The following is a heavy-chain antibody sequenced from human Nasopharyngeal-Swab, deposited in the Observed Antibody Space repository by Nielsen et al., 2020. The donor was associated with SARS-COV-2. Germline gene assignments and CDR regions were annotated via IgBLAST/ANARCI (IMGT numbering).Heavy chain of an antibody. CDR3: AHRSVAVAGPYFDY. J-gene: IGHJ4*02. D-gene: IGHD6-19*01. CDR1: GFSLSTSGVG. CDR2: IYWDDDK. V-gene: IGHV2-5*02. Sequence: SGPTLVQPTQTLTLTCTFSGFSLSTSGVGVGWIRQPPGKALEWLALIYWDDDKRYSPSLKSRLTITKDTSTNQVVLTMTNMDPVDTATYYCAHRSVAVAGPYFDYWGQGTLVTVSS.